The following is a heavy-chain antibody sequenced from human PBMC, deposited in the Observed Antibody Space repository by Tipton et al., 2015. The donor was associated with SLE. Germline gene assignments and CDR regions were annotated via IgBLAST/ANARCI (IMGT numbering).Heavy chain of an antibody. J-gene: IGHJ5*01. CDR3: AGGGAPPSRLAS. Sequence: TLSLTCVVSGGSFSGYFWTWIRQTPGKGLEWFGEMNESGSINYNPSLKSRVTISVDTSKRHFSLNLSSTTAADSGVHYCAGGGAPPSRLASWGQGTLVTVSS. V-gene: IGHV4-34*01. CDR2: MNESGSI. CDR1: GGSFSGYF. D-gene: IGHD4/OR15-4a*01.